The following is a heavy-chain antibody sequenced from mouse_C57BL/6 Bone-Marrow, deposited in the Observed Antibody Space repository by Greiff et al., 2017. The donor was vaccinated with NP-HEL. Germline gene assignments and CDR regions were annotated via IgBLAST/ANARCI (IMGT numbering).Heavy chain of an antibody. D-gene: IGHD2-4*01. Sequence: EVKLLESGPELVKPGASVKISCKASGYSFTDYNMNWVKQSNGKSLEWIGVINPNYGTTSYNQKFKGKATLTVDQSSSTAYMQLNSLTSEDSAVYYCASAIYYDYRFDYWGQGTTLTVSS. V-gene: IGHV1-39*01. CDR3: ASAIYYDYRFDY. CDR2: INPNYGTT. J-gene: IGHJ2*01. CDR1: GYSFTDYN.